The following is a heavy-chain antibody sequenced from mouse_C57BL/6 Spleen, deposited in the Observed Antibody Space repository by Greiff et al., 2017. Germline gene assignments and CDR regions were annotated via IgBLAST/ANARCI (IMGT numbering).Heavy chain of an antibody. CDR1: GFTFSDYG. CDR3: GQLCFDY. J-gene: IGHJ2*01. V-gene: IGHV5-17*01. D-gene: IGHD4-1*02. Sequence: EVKLVESGGGLVKPGGSLKLSCAASGFTFSDYGMHWVRQAPEKGLEWVAYISSGSSTIYYADTVKGRFTITRDNAKNTLFLQMTSLRSEDTAMYYCGQLCFDYWGQGTTLTVSS. CDR2: ISSGSSTI.